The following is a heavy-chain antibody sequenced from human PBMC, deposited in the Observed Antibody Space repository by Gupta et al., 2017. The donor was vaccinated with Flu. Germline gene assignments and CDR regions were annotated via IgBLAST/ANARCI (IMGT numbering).Heavy chain of an antibody. CDR2: MGSGGNV. CDR1: GFIFSDSH. D-gene: IGHD3-10*01. V-gene: IGHV3-48*02. CDR3: VRDHDVAFTN. Sequence: EVHLVESGGHLVQPGGSLRLSCAASGFIFSDSHMNWVRQAPGKGLEWVANMGSGGNVDNEDAVKGRVTSSRDNAKNSLYLEMNSLRDEDTVLYYCVRDHDVAFTNWGQGTLVTVSS. J-gene: IGHJ4*02.